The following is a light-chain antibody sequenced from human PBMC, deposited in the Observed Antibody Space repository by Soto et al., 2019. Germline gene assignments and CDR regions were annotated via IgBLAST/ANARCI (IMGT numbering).Light chain of an antibody. J-gene: IGKJ1*01. CDR2: GAS. CDR1: QSVSSN. V-gene: IGKV3-15*01. Sequence: EIVMTHSPATLSVSPGERATLSCRASQSVSSNLAWYQQKPGQAPRLLIYGASTRATGIPARFSGSGSGTGFTLTISSLQSEDFAVYYCQQYNNWPRTFGQGTKVDVK. CDR3: QQYNNWPRT.